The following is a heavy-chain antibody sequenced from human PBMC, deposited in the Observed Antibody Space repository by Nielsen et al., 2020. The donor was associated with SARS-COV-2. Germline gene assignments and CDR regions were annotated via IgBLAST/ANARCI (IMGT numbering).Heavy chain of an antibody. CDR3: ARLRDDGYYFDTGPYDY. J-gene: IGHJ4*02. D-gene: IGHD2/OR15-2a*01. V-gene: IGHV3-48*04. CDR1: GFTFSNYA. CDR2: ISSSSSTI. Sequence: GESLKISCAASGFTFSNYAMNWVCQAPGKGLEWVSYISSSSSTIYYADSVKGRITISRDNAKNTVYLQMNSLRAEDTAVYYCARLRDDGYYFDTGPYDYWGQGTPVNVSS.